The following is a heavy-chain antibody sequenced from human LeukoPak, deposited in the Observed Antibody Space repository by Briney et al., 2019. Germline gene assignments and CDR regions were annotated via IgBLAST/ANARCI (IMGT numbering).Heavy chain of an antibody. V-gene: IGHV1-69*06. CDR2: IIPIFGTA. CDR3: ARYYYDSSGYYYDNHGGDKYYFDY. Sequence: RASVKVSCKASGGTFSSYAISWVRQAPGQGLEWMGGIIPIFGTANYAQKFQGRVTITADKSTSTAYMELSSLRSEDTAVYYCARYYYDSSGYYYDNHGGDKYYFDYWGQGTLVTVSS. J-gene: IGHJ4*02. CDR1: GGTFSSYA. D-gene: IGHD3-22*01.